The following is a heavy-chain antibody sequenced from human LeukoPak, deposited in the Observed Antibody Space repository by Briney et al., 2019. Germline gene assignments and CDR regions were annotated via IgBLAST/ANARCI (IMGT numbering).Heavy chain of an antibody. CDR3: ARGRRVGATPLDYYYYGMDV. Sequence: SETLSLTCAVYGGSFSGYYWSWIRQPPGKGLEWIEEINHSGSTNYNPSLKSRVTISVDTSKNQFSLKLSSVTAADTAVYYCARGRRVGATPLDYYYYGMDVWGQGTTVTVSS. D-gene: IGHD1-26*01. CDR1: GGSFSGYY. V-gene: IGHV4-34*01. CDR2: INHSGST. J-gene: IGHJ6*02.